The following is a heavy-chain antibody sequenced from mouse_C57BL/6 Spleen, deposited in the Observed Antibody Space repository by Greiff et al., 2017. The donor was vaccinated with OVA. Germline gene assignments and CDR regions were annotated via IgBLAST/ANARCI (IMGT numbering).Heavy chain of an antibody. Sequence: EVMLQESGPGLAKPSQTLSLTCSVTGYSITSDYWNWIRKFPGNKLEYIGYISHSGSTYYNPSLKSGISISRDTYKHQYYLQSKYVTTEDTATWYCASSEMDYWGQGTSVTVSS. CDR1: GYSITSDY. CDR3: ASSEMDY. J-gene: IGHJ4*01. CDR2: ISHSGST. V-gene: IGHV3-8*01.